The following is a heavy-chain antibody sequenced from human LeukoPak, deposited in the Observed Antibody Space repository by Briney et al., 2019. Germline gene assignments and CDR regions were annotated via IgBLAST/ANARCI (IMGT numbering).Heavy chain of an antibody. V-gene: IGHV3-48*03. CDR1: GFTFSFYG. CDR3: VGPVQGLLS. J-gene: IGHJ4*02. D-gene: IGHD5/OR15-5a*01. CDR2: ISEGGTPM. Sequence: PGGSLRLSCVASGFTFSFYGMNWLRQPPGKGLEWVAYISEGGTPMYYADSVKGRFTTSRDNAKNSLYLQMNSLRAEDTAIYYGVGPVQGLLSWGEGTLWTVSS.